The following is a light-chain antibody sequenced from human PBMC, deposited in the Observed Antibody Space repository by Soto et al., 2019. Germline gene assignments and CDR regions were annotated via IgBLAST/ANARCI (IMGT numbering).Light chain of an antibody. J-gene: IGKJ4*01. CDR2: GAS. CDR3: QQYNIWPPLT. CDR1: QNIGGT. Sequence: EIVMTQSPATLSVSPGERATLSCRASQNIGGTLAWYQQKAGQAPRLLFYGASTRATGIPARFSGSGSGTEFTLTISSLQSEDFGLYYCQQYNIWPPLTFGGGTKVEIK. V-gene: IGKV3-15*01.